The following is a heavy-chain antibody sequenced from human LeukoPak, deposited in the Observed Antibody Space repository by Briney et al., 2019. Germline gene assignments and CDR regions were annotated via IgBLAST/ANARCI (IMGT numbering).Heavy chain of an antibody. CDR2: ISSSRSPI. CDR3: ARDYGGSSPFDY. V-gene: IGHV3-48*04. CDR1: GVTFSSHS. D-gene: IGHD4-23*01. J-gene: IGHJ4*02. Sequence: SGGSLRLSCAASGVTFSSHSMNWVRQAPGKGLEWVAYISSSRSPIYYADSVKGRFTISRDNAKNSLYLQMNSLRAEDTAVYYCARDYGGSSPFDYWGQGTLVTVSS.